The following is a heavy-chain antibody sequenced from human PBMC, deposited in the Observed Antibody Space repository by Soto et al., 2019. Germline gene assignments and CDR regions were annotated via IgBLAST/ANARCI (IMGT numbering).Heavy chain of an antibody. V-gene: IGHV3-66*01. Sequence: EVQLVESGGTLVQPGGSLRLSCAASGFAASVNYMTWVRQAPGKGLEWVSAINAGGSTFSADSVKGRFTISRDNSKNTLYLQTNSLRVEDTAMYYCVRENYYYGMDVWGQGTAVTVSS. J-gene: IGHJ6*02. CDR2: INAGGST. CDR3: VRENYYYGMDV. CDR1: GFAASVNY.